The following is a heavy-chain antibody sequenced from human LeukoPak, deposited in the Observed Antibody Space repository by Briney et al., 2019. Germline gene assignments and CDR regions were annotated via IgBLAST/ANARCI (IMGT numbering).Heavy chain of an antibody. CDR3: ARHIPGYCSGGSCYEFYDWFDP. J-gene: IGHJ5*02. V-gene: IGHV4-39*01. Sequence: PSEALSLTCTVSGGSISSSSYYWAWVRQPPGRWLEWTGSIYYSGTTYYNPSLKSRVTISVDTSKNQFSLKLSSVTAADTAVYYCARHIPGYCSGGSCYEFYDWFDPWGQGTLVTVSS. CDR1: GGSISSSSYY. D-gene: IGHD2-15*01. CDR2: IYYSGTT.